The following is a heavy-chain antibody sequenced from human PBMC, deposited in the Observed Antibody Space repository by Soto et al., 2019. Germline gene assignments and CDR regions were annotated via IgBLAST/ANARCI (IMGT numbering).Heavy chain of an antibody. CDR1: GYTSTSFG. V-gene: IGHV1-18*01. CDR3: AREYCDSTSCFGPDY. D-gene: IGHD2-2*01. J-gene: IGHJ4*02. Sequence: ASVKVSCKASGYTSTSFGISWVRQAPGQGLDWMGWISTYNDNAKYAQKVQGRITVTTDTSTSTAYMELRSLTFDDTAVYYCAREYCDSTSCFGPDYWGQGTLVTVSS. CDR2: ISTYNDNA.